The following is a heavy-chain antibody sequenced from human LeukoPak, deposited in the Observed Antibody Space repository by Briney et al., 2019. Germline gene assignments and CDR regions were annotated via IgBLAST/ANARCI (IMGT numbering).Heavy chain of an antibody. CDR2: INPNSGGT. CDR3: ATAPPRDYDSSGYYY. V-gene: IGHV1-2*06. CDR1: GYTFTGYY. Sequence: ASVKVSCKASGYTFTGYYMHWVRQAPGQGLEWMGRINPNSGGTHYAQNFQDRVTMTRDTSISTAYMELSSLRSEDTAVYYCATAPPRDYDSSGYYYWGQGTLVTVSS. J-gene: IGHJ4*02. D-gene: IGHD3-22*01.